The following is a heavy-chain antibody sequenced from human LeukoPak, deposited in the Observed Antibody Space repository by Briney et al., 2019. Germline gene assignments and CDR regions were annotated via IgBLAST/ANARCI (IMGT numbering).Heavy chain of an antibody. Sequence: SETLSLTCTVSGGSISSSSYYWGWIRQPPGKGLEWIGSIYYSGSTYYNPSLKSRVTISVDTSKNQFSLKLSSVTAADTAVYYCARDSGYYDSSGSVNYFDYWGQGTLVTVSS. V-gene: IGHV4-39*07. CDR2: IYYSGST. CDR1: GGSISSSSYY. J-gene: IGHJ4*02. CDR3: ARDSGYYDSSGSVNYFDY. D-gene: IGHD3-22*01.